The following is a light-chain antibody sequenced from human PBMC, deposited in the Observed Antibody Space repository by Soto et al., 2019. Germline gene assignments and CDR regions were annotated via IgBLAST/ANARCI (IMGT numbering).Light chain of an antibody. J-gene: IGKJ1*01. CDR3: QQYNSYST. CDR2: DAS. CDR1: QSISSW. Sequence: DIQMTHSPSTLSASVGYRVTITCRASQSISSWLAWYKQKPGKAPKLLIYDASSLESGVPSRLSGSGSGTEFTLTISSMKPDDFATYYCQQYNSYSTFGHGTKVDIK. V-gene: IGKV1-5*01.